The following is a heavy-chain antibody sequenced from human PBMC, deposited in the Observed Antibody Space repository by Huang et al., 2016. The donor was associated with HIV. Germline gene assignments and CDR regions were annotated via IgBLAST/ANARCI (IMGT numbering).Heavy chain of an antibody. CDR2: IYYSGSS. Sequence: ISSTPYYWGWIHQPPGKGLEWIATIYYSGSSYYNPSLKSRVTISLDTSKNQFSLNLTSLSAADTAVYYCARHRKVVPTALAYWGRGTLVTVSS. V-gene: IGHV4-39*01. J-gene: IGHJ4*02. CDR1: ISSTPYY. D-gene: IGHD2-2*01. CDR3: ARHRKVVPTALAY.